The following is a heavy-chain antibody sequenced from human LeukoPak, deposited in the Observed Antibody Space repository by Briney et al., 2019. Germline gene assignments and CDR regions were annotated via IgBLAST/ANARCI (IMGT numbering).Heavy chain of an antibody. V-gene: IGHV1-2*02. CDR3: ARGRSSWTVLFDY. J-gene: IGHJ4*02. Sequence: ASVKVSCKASGYTFTGYYMHWVRQARGQGLEWMGWINPTSGGTNYAQKFQGRVTMTRDTSISTAYMELSRLRSDDTAVYYYARGRSSWTVLFDYWGQGTLVTVSS. CDR2: INPTSGGT. CDR1: GYTFTGYY. D-gene: IGHD6-13*01.